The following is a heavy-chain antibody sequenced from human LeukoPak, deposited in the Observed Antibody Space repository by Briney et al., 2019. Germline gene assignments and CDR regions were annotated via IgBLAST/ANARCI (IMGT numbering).Heavy chain of an antibody. V-gene: IGHV4-4*07. CDR1: GGSISSYY. CDR3: ARDRAPFDSHDYVWGSTPLDAFDI. D-gene: IGHD3-16*01. J-gene: IGHJ3*02. CDR2: IYTSGST. Sequence: SETLSLTCTVSGGSISSYYWSWIRQPAGKGLEWIGRIYTSGSTNYNPSLKSRVTMSVDTSKNQFSLKLSSVTAADTAVYYCARDRAPFDSHDYVWGSTPLDAFDIWGQGTMVTVSS.